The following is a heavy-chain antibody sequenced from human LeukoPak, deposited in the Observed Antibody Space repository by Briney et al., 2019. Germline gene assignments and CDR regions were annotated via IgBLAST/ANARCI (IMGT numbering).Heavy chain of an antibody. CDR2: INPNSGGT. Sequence: ALVKVSCKASGYTFTGYYMHWVRQAPGQGLEWMGCINPNSGGTNYAQKFQGRVTMTRDTSISTAYMELSSLRSEDTAVYYCARGGRGSSSRNWFDPWGQGTLVTVSA. CDR3: ARGGRGSSSRNWFDP. J-gene: IGHJ5*02. V-gene: IGHV1-2*02. D-gene: IGHD6-13*01. CDR1: GYTFTGYY.